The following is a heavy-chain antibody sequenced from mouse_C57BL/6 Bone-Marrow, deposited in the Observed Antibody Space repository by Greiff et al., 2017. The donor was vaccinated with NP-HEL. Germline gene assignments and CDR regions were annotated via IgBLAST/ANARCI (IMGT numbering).Heavy chain of an antibody. CDR3: TTVGSSPYAMDY. CDR1: GFNIKDDY. Sequence: EVQLQQSGAELVRPGASVKLSCTVSGFNIKDDYMHWVKQRPEQGLEWIGWIDPENGDTEYASKFQGKATITADTSSNTAYLQLSSLTSGDTAVYYCTTVGSSPYAMDYWGQGTSVTVSS. V-gene: IGHV14-4*01. CDR2: IDPENGDT. J-gene: IGHJ4*01. D-gene: IGHD1-1*01.